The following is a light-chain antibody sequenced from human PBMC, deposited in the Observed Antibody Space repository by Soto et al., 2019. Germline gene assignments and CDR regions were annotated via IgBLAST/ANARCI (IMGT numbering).Light chain of an antibody. CDR1: QSISRS. CDR3: HQYNSWPPGT. J-gene: IGKJ2*01. CDR2: DAS. V-gene: IGKV3-15*01. Sequence: RVLTQSPTILSVSPGSRSTLSCRASQSISRSLAWYQQKPGQAPRLIXSDASTRATGIPARFSGSGSGTEFTLTISSLQSEDFALYYCHQYNSWPPGTFGQGTKVDIK.